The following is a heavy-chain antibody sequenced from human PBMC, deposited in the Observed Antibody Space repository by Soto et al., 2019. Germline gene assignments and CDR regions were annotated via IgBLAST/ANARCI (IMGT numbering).Heavy chain of an antibody. J-gene: IGHJ5*02. CDR1: GYTFTSYY. V-gene: IGHV1-46*01. Sequence: ASVKVSCKASGYTFTSYYMHWVRQAPGQGLEWMGIINPSGGSTSYAQKFQGRVTMTRDTSTSTVYMELSSLRSEDTAVYCCARKGGGYYYDSSGYQNWFDPWGQGTLDTVSS. CDR2: INPSGGST. CDR3: ARKGGGYYYDSSGYQNWFDP. D-gene: IGHD3-22*01.